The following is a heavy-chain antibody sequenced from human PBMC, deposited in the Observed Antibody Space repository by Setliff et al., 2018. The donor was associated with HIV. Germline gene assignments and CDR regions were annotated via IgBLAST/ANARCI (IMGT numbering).Heavy chain of an antibody. Sequence: SETLSLTCTVSNGSISSGTFYWNWIRQPAGKGLEWIGRINTSGSTNYNPSLKSQVTISVDKSQNQFSLKLSSVTAADTAVYYCARDFKRYNSPCRFDPWGQGTLVTVSS. CDR2: INTSGST. J-gene: IGHJ5*02. CDR1: NGSISSGTFY. V-gene: IGHV4-61*02. D-gene: IGHD6-13*01. CDR3: ARDFKRYNSPCRFDP.